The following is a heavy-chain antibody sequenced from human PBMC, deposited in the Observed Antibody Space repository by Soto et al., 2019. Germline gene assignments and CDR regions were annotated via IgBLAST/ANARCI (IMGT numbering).Heavy chain of an antibody. CDR3: AKELASMWFPLDN. J-gene: IGHJ4*02. D-gene: IGHD2-21*01. CDR1: GFTFTDYA. CDR2: ISGSGGST. Sequence: GSLRLSCAASGFTFTDYAMTWVRQAPGKGLEWVSSISGSGGSTWYADSAKGRFTISSDSSKTTVYLQMNSLRAEDTAVYFCAKELASMWFPLDNWGRGTLVTVSS. V-gene: IGHV3-23*01.